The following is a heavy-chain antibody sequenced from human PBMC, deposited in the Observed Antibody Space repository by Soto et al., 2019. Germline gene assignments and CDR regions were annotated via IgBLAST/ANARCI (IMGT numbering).Heavy chain of an antibody. CDR2: ISGSGGST. CDR1: GFTFSSYT. J-gene: IGHJ3*02. D-gene: IGHD6-13*01. CDR3: AKAHLGAAGPDIDI. Sequence: SLRLSCAPFGFTFSSYTMSCVRQALGKGLEWVSAISGSGGSTYYADSVKGRFTISRDNSKNTLYLQMNSLRAEDTAVYYCAKAHLGAAGPDIDIRGQGTMVTLS. V-gene: IGHV3-23*01.